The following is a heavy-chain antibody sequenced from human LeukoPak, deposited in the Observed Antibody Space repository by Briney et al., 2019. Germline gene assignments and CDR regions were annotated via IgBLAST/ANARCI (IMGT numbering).Heavy chain of an antibody. CDR2: MYSGGST. V-gene: IGHV3-53*01. Sequence: GGSLRLSCAASGFTVSTNYMNWVRQAPGKGLEWVSVMYSGGSTFYGDPVKGRFTISRDNSKNTLYLQMNSLRAEDTAVYYCAAVDVDTAFPWGQGTLVTVSS. CDR1: GFTVSTNY. J-gene: IGHJ5*02. CDR3: AAVDVDTAFP. D-gene: IGHD5-18*01.